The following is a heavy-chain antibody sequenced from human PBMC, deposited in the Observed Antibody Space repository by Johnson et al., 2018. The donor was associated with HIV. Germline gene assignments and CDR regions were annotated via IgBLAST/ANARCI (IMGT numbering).Heavy chain of an antibody. Sequence: VQLVESGGGLVQPGGSLRLSCAASGFIVSDNYMSWVRQAPGKGLEWVSVIYSGGNTFYADSVKVRFTITRDNSKNTLSLQMDSLRVEDTAVYFCARGPLPGMSPFDIWGQGTMVTVSS. CDR2: IYSGGNT. CDR3: ARGPLPGMSPFDI. V-gene: IGHV3-66*02. J-gene: IGHJ3*02. CDR1: GFIVSDNY.